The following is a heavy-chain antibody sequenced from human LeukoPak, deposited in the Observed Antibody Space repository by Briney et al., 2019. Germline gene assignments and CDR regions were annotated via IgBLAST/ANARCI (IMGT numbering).Heavy chain of an antibody. CDR1: GYTFTAYY. J-gene: IGHJ5*02. CDR2: INPNSGGT. V-gene: IGHV1-2*06. D-gene: IGHD3-16*02. CDR3: AREAGTFGGVIVKRVWFDP. Sequence: GASVKVSCKASGYTFTAYYIHWVRQAPGQGLEWMGRINPNSGGTNYAQKFQGRVTMTRDTPISTVYMELSRLRSDDTAVYYCAREAGTFGGVIVKRVWFDPWGQGTLVTVSS.